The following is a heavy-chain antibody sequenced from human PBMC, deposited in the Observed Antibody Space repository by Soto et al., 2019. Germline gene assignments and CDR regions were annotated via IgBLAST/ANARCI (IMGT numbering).Heavy chain of an antibody. CDR1: GYTFTSYD. V-gene: IGHV1-8*01. Sequence: ASVKVSCKASGYTFTSYDINWVRQATGQGLEWMGWMNPNSGNTGYAQKFQGRVTMTRNTSISTAYMELSSLRSEDTAVYYCARGNQPYYYDSGGYDYWGQGTLVTVSS. CDR2: MNPNSGNT. D-gene: IGHD3-22*01. J-gene: IGHJ4*02. CDR3: ARGNQPYYYDSGGYDY.